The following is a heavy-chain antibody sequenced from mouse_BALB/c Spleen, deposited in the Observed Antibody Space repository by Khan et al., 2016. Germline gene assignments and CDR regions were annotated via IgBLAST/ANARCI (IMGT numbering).Heavy chain of an antibody. CDR2: IWAGGST. V-gene: IGHV2-9*02. CDR1: GFSLTSYG. J-gene: IGHJ2*01. CDR3: ARLEDI. D-gene: IGHD1-3*01. Sequence: QVQLKQSGPGLVAPSQSLSITCTLSGFSLTSYGVHWVRQPPGKGLEWLGVIWAGGSTNYNSALMSRLSISKDYSKSQVFLKMNSLQTDDTAMYYCARLEDIWGQGTTLTVSS.